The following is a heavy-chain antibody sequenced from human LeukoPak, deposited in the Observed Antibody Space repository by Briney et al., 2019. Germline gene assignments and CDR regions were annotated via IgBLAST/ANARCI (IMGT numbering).Heavy chain of an antibody. Sequence: ASVKVSFKASGYTFTSYYMHWVRQAPGQGLEWMGVLNPTSGSTIFAQTLQGRVTMTRDTSTSTVYMELSSLRSEDTAVYYCANLVKHDAFDIWGQGTMVTVSS. CDR3: ANLVKHDAFDI. CDR1: GYTFTSYY. V-gene: IGHV1-46*04. CDR2: LNPTSGST. D-gene: IGHD1-26*01. J-gene: IGHJ3*02.